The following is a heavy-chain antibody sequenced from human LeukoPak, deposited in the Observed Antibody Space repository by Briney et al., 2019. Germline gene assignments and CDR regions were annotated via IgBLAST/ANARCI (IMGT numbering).Heavy chain of an antibody. CDR3: AGGAIDYGGNLGLAFDN. V-gene: IGHV1-69*04. Sequence: ASVKVSCKASGGTFSSYAISWVRQAPGQGLEWMGRIIPILGIANYAQKFQGRVTITADKSTSTAYMELSSLRSEDTAVYYCAGGAIDYGGNLGLAFDNWGQGTMVTVSS. CDR2: IIPILGIA. D-gene: IGHD4-23*01. J-gene: IGHJ3*02. CDR1: GGTFSSYA.